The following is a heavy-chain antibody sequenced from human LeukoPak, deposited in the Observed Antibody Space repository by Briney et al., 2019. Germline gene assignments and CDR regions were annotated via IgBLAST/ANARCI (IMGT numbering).Heavy chain of an antibody. J-gene: IGHJ3*02. CDR2: IKQDGSEK. D-gene: IGHD2-21*02. Sequence: GGSLRLSCAASGFTFSTYWMSWVRQAPGKGLEWVANIKQDGSEKYYVDSVKGRFTISRDNAKNSLYLQMNSLRAEDTAVYFCARKGEVTAPTKNVFDIWGQGTMVTVSS. V-gene: IGHV3-7*01. CDR3: ARKGEVTAPTKNVFDI. CDR1: GFTFSTYW.